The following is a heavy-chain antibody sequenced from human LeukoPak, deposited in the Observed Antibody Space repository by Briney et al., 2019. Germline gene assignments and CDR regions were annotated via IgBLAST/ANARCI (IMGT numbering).Heavy chain of an antibody. Sequence: SETLSLTCAVYGGSFSGYYWSWIRQPPGKGLEWIGEINHSGSTNYNPSLKSRVTISVDTSKNQFSLKLSSVTAADTAVYYCARSQQLDSDYWGQGTLVTVSS. J-gene: IGHJ4*02. D-gene: IGHD6-6*01. CDR3: ARSQQLDSDY. CDR2: INHSGST. V-gene: IGHV4-34*01. CDR1: GGSFSGYY.